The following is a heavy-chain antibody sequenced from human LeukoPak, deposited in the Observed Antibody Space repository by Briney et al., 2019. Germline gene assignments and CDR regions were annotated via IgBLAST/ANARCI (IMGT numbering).Heavy chain of an antibody. CDR3: AKRDTPNHYVNSLFDY. CDR2: ISRDGVTT. V-gene: IGHV3-23*01. J-gene: IGHJ4*02. Sequence: PGGSLRLSCAASGFTFSNYAMSWVRQAPGKGLKWVSTISRDGVTTHYADSVKGRFTMSRDNSRNTLYLQMNSLRVEDTAVYYCAKRDTPNHYVNSLFDYWGQGTLVTVSS. D-gene: IGHD2-15*01. CDR1: GFTFSNYA.